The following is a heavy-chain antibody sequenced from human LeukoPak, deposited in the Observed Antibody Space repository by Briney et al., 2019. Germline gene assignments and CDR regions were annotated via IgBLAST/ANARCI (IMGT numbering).Heavy chain of an antibody. V-gene: IGHV3-30-3*01. D-gene: IGHD3-9*01. J-gene: IGHJ6*02. CDR3: AKVNTDILDYYYYYGMDV. CDR2: ISYDGSNK. CDR1: GFTFNNFA. Sequence: GGSLRLSCAASGFTFNNFAMHWVRQAPGKGLEWVAVISYDGSNKYYADSVKGRFTISRDNSKDTLFLQMNSLRVEDTAVYYCAKVNTDILDYYYYYGMDVWGQGTTVTVSS.